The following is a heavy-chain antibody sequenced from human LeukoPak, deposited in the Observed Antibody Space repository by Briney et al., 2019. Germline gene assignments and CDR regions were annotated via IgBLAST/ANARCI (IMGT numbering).Heavy chain of an antibody. J-gene: IGHJ6*02. CDR2: TSNSGSSI. D-gene: IGHD3-3*01. CDR1: GFTFSDYY. Sequence: GGSLRLSCAASGFTFSDYYMSWIRQAPGKGLEWVSYTSNSGSSIYYADSVKGRFTISRDSAKNSLYLQMNSLRAEDTAVYYCARGDFRNYYGMDVWGQGTTVTVSS. CDR3: ARGDFRNYYGMDV. V-gene: IGHV3-11*01.